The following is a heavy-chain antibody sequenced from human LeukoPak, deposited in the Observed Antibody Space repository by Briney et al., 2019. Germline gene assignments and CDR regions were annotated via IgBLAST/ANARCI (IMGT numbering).Heavy chain of an antibody. CDR3: ARRGLTGYYSYYYYYMDV. D-gene: IGHD3-9*01. CDR2: IYYSGST. V-gene: IGHV4-59*01. Sequence: SETLSLTCTVSGGSISSYYWSWIRQPPGKGLEWIGYIYYSGSTNYNPSLKSRVTISVDTSKNQFSLKLSSVTAADTAVYYCARRGLTGYYSYYYYYMDVWGKGTTVTISS. CDR1: GGSISSYY. J-gene: IGHJ6*03.